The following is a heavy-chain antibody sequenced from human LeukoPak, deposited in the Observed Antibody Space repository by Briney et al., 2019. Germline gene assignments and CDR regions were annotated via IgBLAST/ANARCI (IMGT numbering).Heavy chain of an antibody. Sequence: SGTLSLTCTVSGGSISSYYWSWIRQPPGKGLEWIGYIYYSGSTNYNPSLKSRVTISVDTSKNQFSLKLSSVTAADTAVYYCAGTGQQWLVRVQFDYWGQGTLVTVSS. J-gene: IGHJ4*02. CDR3: AGTGQQWLVRVQFDY. CDR2: IYYSGST. CDR1: GGSISSYY. V-gene: IGHV4-59*08. D-gene: IGHD6-19*01.